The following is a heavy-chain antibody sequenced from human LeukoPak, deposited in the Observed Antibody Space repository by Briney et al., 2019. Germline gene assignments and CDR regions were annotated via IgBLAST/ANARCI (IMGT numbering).Heavy chain of an antibody. V-gene: IGHV4-4*07. CDR3: ARGMSAAYDYNWFDS. Sequence: SETLSLTCTVSGDSISAYYWSWIRQPAGRGLEWIGRIHASRSTRYNPSLKSRVTMSVDTSKNQFSLKLTSVTAADTALYFCARGMSAAYDYNWFDSWGQGTLVTVSS. CDR2: IHASRST. CDR1: GDSISAYY. J-gene: IGHJ5*01. D-gene: IGHD5-12*01.